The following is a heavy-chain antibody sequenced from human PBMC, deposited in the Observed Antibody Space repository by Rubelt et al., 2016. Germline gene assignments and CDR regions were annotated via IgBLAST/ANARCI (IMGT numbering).Heavy chain of an antibody. CDR3: VYSFDY. V-gene: IGHV1-18*01. D-gene: IGHD4-11*01. Sequence: GESPGQGLEWMGWISAYNGNTNYAQKFQGRVTITADKSTSTAYMELSSLRSEDTAVYYCVYSFDYWGQGTLVTVSS. J-gene: IGHJ4*02. CDR2: ISAYNGNT.